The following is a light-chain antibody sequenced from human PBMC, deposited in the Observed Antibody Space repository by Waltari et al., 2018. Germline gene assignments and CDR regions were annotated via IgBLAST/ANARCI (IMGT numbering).Light chain of an antibody. CDR2: AAS. CDR1: GSAVGSYFL. CDR3: CSYAGTNTLL. Sequence: QSPLTQPAAVSGSPGQSITISCTGSGSAVGSYFLVSWYQQNPGKAPRLLIYAASRRPAGGSTRFSGYKSGNTASLTISGRQAEDEADYYCCSYAGTNTLLFGGGTKVTVL. J-gene: IGLJ2*01. V-gene: IGLV2-23*01.